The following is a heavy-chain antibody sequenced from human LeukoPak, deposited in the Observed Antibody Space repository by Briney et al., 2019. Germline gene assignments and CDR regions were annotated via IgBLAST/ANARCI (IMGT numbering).Heavy chain of an antibody. CDR3: ARYIVVVVAATPASDYYYGMDV. J-gene: IGHJ6*02. CDR2: ISAYNGNT. CDR1: GYTFTSYG. D-gene: IGHD2-15*01. V-gene: IGHV1-18*01. Sequence: ASVKVSCKASGYTFTSYGISWVRQAPGQGLEWRGGISAYNGNTNYAQKLQGRVTMTTDTSTSTAYMELRSLRSDDTAVYYCARYIVVVVAATPASDYYYGMDVWGQGTTVTVSS.